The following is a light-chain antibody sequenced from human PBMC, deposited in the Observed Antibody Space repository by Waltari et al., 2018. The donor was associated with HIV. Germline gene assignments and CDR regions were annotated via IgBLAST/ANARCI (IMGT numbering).Light chain of an antibody. J-gene: IGKJ4*01. CDR1: QDINNH. Sequence: DKQMTQSPSSLSASVGDRVTITCQASQDINNHLSWYHQKPGKAPKLLIYDGSNLETGVQARFSGSGSGTDFTLSISSLEPEDFVLYYCQQCSEWPLSFGGGTEVEIK. V-gene: IGKV1-33*01. CDR3: QQCSEWPLS. CDR2: DGS.